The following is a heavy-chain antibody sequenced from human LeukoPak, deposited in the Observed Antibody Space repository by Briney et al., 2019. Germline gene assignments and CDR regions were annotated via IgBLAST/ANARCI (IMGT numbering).Heavy chain of an antibody. CDR3: ARSMTTMTPWDFFYNGMDV. Sequence: PSETLSLTCSVSGGSVSTYYWSWIRQPPGKGLEWIAYIYYSGSTNYNPSLTSRVTISVDTSKNRFSLKPTSVTAADTAVYYCARSMTTMTPWDFFYNGMDVWGQGTTVTVSS. CDR2: IYYSGST. V-gene: IGHV4-59*02. CDR1: GGSVSTYY. D-gene: IGHD4-17*01. J-gene: IGHJ6*02.